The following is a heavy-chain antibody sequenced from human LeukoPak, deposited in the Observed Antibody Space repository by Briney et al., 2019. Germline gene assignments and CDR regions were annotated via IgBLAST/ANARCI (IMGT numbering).Heavy chain of an antibody. CDR2: IYHSGTS. CDR3: ARHQYYDSRGSHYYSYYYMDA. V-gene: IGHV4-38-2*01. J-gene: IGHJ6*03. CDR1: GDSISSVYY. Sequence: PSETLSLTCAVSGDSISSVYYWGWIRQPPGKGLEWVGTIYHSGTSYYNPSLKSRVTISLDTSKNQFSLKLSSATAADTAVYYCARHQYYDSRGSHYYSYYYMDAWGKGTMVTVSS. D-gene: IGHD3-22*01.